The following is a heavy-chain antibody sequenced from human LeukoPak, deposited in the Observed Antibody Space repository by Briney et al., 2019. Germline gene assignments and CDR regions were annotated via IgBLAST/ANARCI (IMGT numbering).Heavy chain of an antibody. J-gene: IGHJ4*02. CDR2: INPKNGGT. Sequence: ASVKVPCKASGYTFTGYYMHWVRQAPGQGPEWMGWINPKNGGTNYVQKFQGRVTMTRDTSISISTAYMELSSLRSDDTAVYYCARGGPMVRGSCYNWRYWGQGTLVTVPS. D-gene: IGHD3-10*01. CDR3: ARGGPMVRGSCYNWRY. CDR1: GYTFTGYY. V-gene: IGHV1-2*02.